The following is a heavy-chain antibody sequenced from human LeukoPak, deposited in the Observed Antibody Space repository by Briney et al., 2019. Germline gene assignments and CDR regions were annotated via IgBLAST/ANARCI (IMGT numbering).Heavy chain of an antibody. V-gene: IGHV1-18*01. J-gene: IGHJ5*02. CDR3: AGDSAAAGHLWFDP. CDR2: ISAYNGNT. Sequence: ASVKVSCKASGYTFTSYGISWVRQAPGQGLEWMGWISAYNGNTNYAQKLQGRVTMTTDTSTSTAYMELRSLRSDDTAVYYCAGDSAAAGHLWFDPWGQGTLVTVSS. D-gene: IGHD6-13*01. CDR1: GYTFTSYG.